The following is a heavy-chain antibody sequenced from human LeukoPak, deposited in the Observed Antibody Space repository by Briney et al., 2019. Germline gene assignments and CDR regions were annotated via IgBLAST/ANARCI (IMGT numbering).Heavy chain of an antibody. Sequence: GESLKISCKGSGYRFSTYWIAWVRQMPGEGLEWMGRIDPSDSYTNYSPSFQGHVTISADKSISTAYLQWSSLKASDTAMYYCARQALLWFGELSRGVDPWGQGTLVTVSS. D-gene: IGHD3-10*01. CDR2: IDPSDSYT. J-gene: IGHJ5*02. CDR1: GYRFSTYW. CDR3: ARQALLWFGELSRGVDP. V-gene: IGHV5-10-1*01.